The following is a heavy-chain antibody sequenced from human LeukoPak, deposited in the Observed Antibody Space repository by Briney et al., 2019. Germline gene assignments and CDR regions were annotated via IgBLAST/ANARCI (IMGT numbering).Heavy chain of an antibody. CDR2: IYYSGST. V-gene: IGHV4-39*07. J-gene: IGHJ4*02. Sequence: SETLSLTCTVSGGSISSSSYYWGWIRQPPGKGLEWIGSIYYSGSTYYNPSLKSRVTISVDTSKNQFSLKLSSVTAADTAVYYCARSETAMEETFDYWGQGTLVTVSS. CDR3: ARSETAMEETFDY. CDR1: GGSISSSSYY. D-gene: IGHD5-18*01.